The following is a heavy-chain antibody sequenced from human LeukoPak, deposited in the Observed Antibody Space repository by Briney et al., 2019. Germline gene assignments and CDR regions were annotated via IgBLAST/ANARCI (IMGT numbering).Heavy chain of an antibody. CDR2: ISSSGGST. Sequence: GGSLRLSCAASGFTFSSYAMSWVRQAPGKGLEWASAISSSGGSTYYADSVKGRFTISRDNSKNTLYLQVHSLRAEDTAVYYCAKGGPNWNYPYNWFDPWGQGTLVTVSS. D-gene: IGHD1-7*01. J-gene: IGHJ5*02. CDR3: AKGGPNWNYPYNWFDP. V-gene: IGHV3-23*01. CDR1: GFTFSSYA.